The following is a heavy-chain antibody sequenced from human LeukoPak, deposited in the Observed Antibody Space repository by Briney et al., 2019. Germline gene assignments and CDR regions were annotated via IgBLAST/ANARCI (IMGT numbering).Heavy chain of an antibody. CDR2: IKGSDK. V-gene: IGHV3-7*01. J-gene: IGHJ4*02. D-gene: IGHD1-7*01. CDR3: ARDVDWNYDL. Sequence: QPGGSLRLSCAASGFSFSSYAMSWVRQAPGKGLEWVANIKGSDKGHVDSVKGRFSVSRDDARNSLYLQMDSLRAEDTAVYYCARDVDWNYDLWGQGTVVRVSS. CDR1: GFSFSSYA.